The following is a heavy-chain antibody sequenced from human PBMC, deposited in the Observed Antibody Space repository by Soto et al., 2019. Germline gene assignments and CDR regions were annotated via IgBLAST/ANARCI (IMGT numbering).Heavy chain of an antibody. V-gene: IGHV3-11*06. J-gene: IGHJ6*02. CDR2: ISSSSSYT. CDR3: ARGDIVVVPAAMGRYGMDV. CDR1: GFTFSDYY. D-gene: IGHD2-2*01. Sequence: ESGGGLVKPGGSLRLSCAASGFTFSDYYMSWIRQAPGKGLEWVSYISSSSSYTNYADSVKGRFTISRDNAKNSLYLQMNSLRAEDTAVYYCARGDIVVVPAAMGRYGMDVWGQGTTVTVSS.